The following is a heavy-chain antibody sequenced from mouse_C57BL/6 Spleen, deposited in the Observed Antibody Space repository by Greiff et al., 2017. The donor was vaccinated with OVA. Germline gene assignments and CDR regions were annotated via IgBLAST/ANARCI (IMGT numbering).Heavy chain of an antibody. Sequence: VQLQQPGAELVMPGASVKLSCKASGYTFTSYWMHWVKQRPGQGLEWIGEIDPSDSYTNYNQKFKGKSTLTVDKSSSTAYMQLSSLTSEDSAVYYCARPRYYGSSHYYAMDYWGQGTSVTVSS. V-gene: IGHV1-69*01. D-gene: IGHD1-1*01. CDR2: IDPSDSYT. CDR1: GYTFTSYW. J-gene: IGHJ4*01. CDR3: ARPRYYGSSHYYAMDY.